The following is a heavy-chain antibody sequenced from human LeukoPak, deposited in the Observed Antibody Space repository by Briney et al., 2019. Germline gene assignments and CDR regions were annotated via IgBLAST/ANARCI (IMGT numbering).Heavy chain of an antibody. CDR1: GGSISSGSYF. Sequence: SETLSLTCTVSGGSISSGSYFWRWIRQPAGKGLEWIGRIYTSGSTNYNPSLKSRITRSVDTSMNQFSLKLSSVTAADTAVYYCARKRSFDYWGQGTLVTVSS. J-gene: IGHJ4*02. V-gene: IGHV4-61*02. CDR2: IYTSGST. CDR3: ARKRSFDY. D-gene: IGHD3-10*01.